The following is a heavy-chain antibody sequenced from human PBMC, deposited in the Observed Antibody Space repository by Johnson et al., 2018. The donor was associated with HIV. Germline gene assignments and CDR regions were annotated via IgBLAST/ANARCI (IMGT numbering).Heavy chain of an antibody. CDR2: ISYDGSNK. Sequence: QVQLVESGGGVVQPGRSLRLSCAASGFTFSSYGMHWVRQAPGKGLEWVAVISYDGSNKYYADSLKGRFTISRANSKNPLYLQMNSLRAEDTALYSCARVGVDDAFDFWGQGTMVTVSS. J-gene: IGHJ3*01. CDR3: ARVGVDDAFDF. D-gene: IGHD2-15*01. CDR1: GFTFSSYG. V-gene: IGHV3-30*03.